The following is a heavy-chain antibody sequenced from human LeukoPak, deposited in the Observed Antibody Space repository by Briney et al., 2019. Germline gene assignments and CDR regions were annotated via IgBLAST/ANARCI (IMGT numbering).Heavy chain of an antibody. V-gene: IGHV3-7*01. D-gene: IGHD1-7*01. CDR3: ARGWNYAFRFDY. CDR1: GFTFSDYW. CDR2: IKQDGSER. Sequence: PGGSLRLSCAASGFTFSDYWMTWVRQAPGKGLERVAHIKQDGSERYYGDSVKGRFTISRDNAKNLVYLQMNSLGAEDTAVYYCARGWNYAFRFDYWGQGTLVTVSS. J-gene: IGHJ4*02.